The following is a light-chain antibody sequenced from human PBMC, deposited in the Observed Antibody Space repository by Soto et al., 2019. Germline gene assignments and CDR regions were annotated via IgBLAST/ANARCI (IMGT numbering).Light chain of an antibody. CDR2: GAS. Sequence: EIEMTQSPATLSVSPGERATLSCRASQSVSSNLAWYQQKPGQAPRLLIYGASTRATGIPARFSGSGSGTESALTISSLQTEDFAVYYYQQYNNWPPWTFGQGTKVEIK. CDR1: QSVSSN. J-gene: IGKJ1*01. CDR3: QQYNNWPPWT. V-gene: IGKV3-15*01.